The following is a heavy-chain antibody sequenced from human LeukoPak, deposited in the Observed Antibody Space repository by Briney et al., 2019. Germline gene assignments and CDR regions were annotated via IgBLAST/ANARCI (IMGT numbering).Heavy chain of an antibody. CDR3: ARGVRSSGRPYFQH. CDR1: GYTFTGYY. Sequence: ASVKVSCKASGYTFTGYYMHWVRQAPGQGLEWMGWINPNSGGTNYAQKFQGWVTMTRDTSISTAYMELSRLRSDDTAVYYCARGVRSSGRPYFQHWGQGTLVTVSS. V-gene: IGHV1-2*04. D-gene: IGHD6-19*01. J-gene: IGHJ1*01. CDR2: INPNSGGT.